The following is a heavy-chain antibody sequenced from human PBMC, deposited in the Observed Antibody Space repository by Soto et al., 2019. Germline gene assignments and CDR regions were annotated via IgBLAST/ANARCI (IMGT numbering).Heavy chain of an antibody. CDR1: GGSVSNKTYY. CDR2: VYYSGTT. D-gene: IGHD4-17*01. V-gene: IGHV4-61*01. Sequence: SETLSLTCSVSGGSVSNKTYYWSWIRQPPGKRLEWIGYVYYSGTTNYNPSLKSRVTISVDLSKNQFSLRLSSVTTADTALYYCARTTAVPNTLRSRYFFDYWGQGSLVT. CDR3: ARTTAVPNTLRSRYFFDY. J-gene: IGHJ4*02.